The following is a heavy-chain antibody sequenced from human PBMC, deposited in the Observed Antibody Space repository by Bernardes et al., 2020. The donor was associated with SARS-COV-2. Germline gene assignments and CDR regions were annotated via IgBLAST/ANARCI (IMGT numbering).Heavy chain of an antibody. J-gene: IGHJ6*02. CDR2: IYYSGST. D-gene: IGHD3-9*01. CDR3: ARLNWYYDILTGYYHYGMDV. V-gene: IGHV4-59*08. CDR1: GGSISSYY. Sequence: SNTLSLTCTVSGGSISSYYWSWIRQPPGKGLEWIGYIYYSGSTNYNPSLKSRVTISVDTSKNQFSLKLSSVTAADTAVYYCARLNWYYDILTGYYHYGMDVWGQGTTVTVSS.